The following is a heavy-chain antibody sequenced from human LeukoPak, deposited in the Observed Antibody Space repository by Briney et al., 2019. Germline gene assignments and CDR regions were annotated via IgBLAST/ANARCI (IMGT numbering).Heavy chain of an antibody. D-gene: IGHD6-13*01. CDR1: GSTFTNYW. Sequence: KRGGSLEISCEASGSTFTNYWIAWVRQVPGRGLEWLGVIYPADSDTRYSPSPQGQVTMSADKSINTAYLQWSSLQASDTAIYYCARTAVDPEYFQHWGQGTLVTVSS. J-gene: IGHJ1*01. CDR2: IYPADSDT. V-gene: IGHV5-51*01. CDR3: ARTAVDPEYFQH.